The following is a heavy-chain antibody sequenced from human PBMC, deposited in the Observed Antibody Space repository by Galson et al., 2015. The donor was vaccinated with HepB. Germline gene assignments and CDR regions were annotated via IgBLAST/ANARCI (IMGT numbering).Heavy chain of an antibody. CDR2: ISSSSTIV. V-gene: IGHV3-11*01. D-gene: IGHD6-19*01. CDR1: GFTFSDDY. J-gene: IGHJ4*02. CDR3: ARGEAGELLY. Sequence: SLRLSCAASGFTFSDDYMTWIRQAPGKGLEWVSYISSSSTIVYYADSVKGRFTISRDNAKNSLYLQMNSLRADDTAVYYCARGEAGELLYWGQGTLVTVSS.